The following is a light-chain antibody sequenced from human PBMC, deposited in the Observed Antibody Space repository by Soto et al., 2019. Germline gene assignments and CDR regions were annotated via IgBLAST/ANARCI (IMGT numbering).Light chain of an antibody. CDR3: QVWDSSSGHPVV. Sequence: SYELTQPPSVSVAPGQTARITCGGNNIGSKSVHWYQQKPGQAPVLVVYGDSDRPSGIPDRFSGSNSGNTATLTISRVEAGDEADYYCQVWDSSSGHPVVFGGGTKVTVL. CDR1: NIGSKS. J-gene: IGLJ2*01. V-gene: IGLV3-21*02. CDR2: GDS.